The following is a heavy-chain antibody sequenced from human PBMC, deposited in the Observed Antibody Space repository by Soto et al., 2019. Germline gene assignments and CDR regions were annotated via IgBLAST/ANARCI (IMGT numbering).Heavy chain of an antibody. J-gene: IGHJ6*02. V-gene: IGHV1-69*13. D-gene: IGHD6-19*01. CDR2: IIPIFGTA. CDR3: ARRSGGSGWYDWVYYYYGMDV. Sequence: SVKVSCKASGGTFSSYAISWVRQAPGQGLEWMGGIIPIFGTANYAQKFQGRVTITADESTSTAYMELSSLRSEDTAVYYCARRSGGSGWYDWVYYYYGMDVWGQGTTVTVSS. CDR1: GGTFSSYA.